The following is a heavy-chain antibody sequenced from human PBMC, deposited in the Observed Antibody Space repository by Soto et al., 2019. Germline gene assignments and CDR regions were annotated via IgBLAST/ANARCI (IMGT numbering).Heavy chain of an antibody. CDR3: ARVGNQLYDILTGYYLFDY. V-gene: IGHV4-4*02. Sequence: QVQLQESGPGLVKPSGTLSLTCAVSSGSISSSNWWSWVRQPPGKGLEWIGEIYHSGSTNYNPSLKSRVTISVDKSKNQFSLKLSSVTAADTAVYYCARVGNQLYDILTGYYLFDYWGQGTLVTVSS. D-gene: IGHD3-9*01. J-gene: IGHJ4*02. CDR1: SGSISSSNW. CDR2: IYHSGST.